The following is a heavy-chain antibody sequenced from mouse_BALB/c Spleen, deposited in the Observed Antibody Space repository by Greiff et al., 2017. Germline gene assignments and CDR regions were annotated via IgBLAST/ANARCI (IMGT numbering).Heavy chain of an antibody. CDR1: GYTFSSYW. J-gene: IGHJ3*01. V-gene: IGHV1S22*01. D-gene: IGHD1-1*01. Sequence: LQQPGAELVRPGSSVKLSCKASGYTFSSYWMHWVKQRPGQGLEWIGQIYPGGGSTNYNEKFKGKATLTADTSSSTAYMQLSSLTSEDSAVYSCVRSEDYDGSSDCWFAYWGQGTSVTVSA. CDR2: IYPGGGST. CDR3: VRSEDYDGSSDCWFAY.